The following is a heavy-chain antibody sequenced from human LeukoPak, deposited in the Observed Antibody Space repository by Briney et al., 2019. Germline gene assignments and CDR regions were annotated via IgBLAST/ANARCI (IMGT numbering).Heavy chain of an antibody. D-gene: IGHD5-18*01. Sequence: PSETLSLTCIVSGGSISSSRDYWAWIRQPPGKGLEWIANIYYSGSTNYNPSLKSRVTISVDTSKNQFSLKLTSVTAADTAVYYCARDSVDTASYHYYMDVWGKGTTVTVCS. CDR3: ARDSVDTASYHYYMDV. J-gene: IGHJ6*03. CDR1: GGSISSSRDY. CDR2: IYYSGST. V-gene: IGHV4-61*01.